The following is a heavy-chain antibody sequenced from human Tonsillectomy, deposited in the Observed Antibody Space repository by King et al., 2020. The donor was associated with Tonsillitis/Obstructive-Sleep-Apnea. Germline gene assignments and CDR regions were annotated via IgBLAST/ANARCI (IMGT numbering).Heavy chain of an antibody. CDR1: GYSFTRYY. V-gene: IGHV1-46*01. D-gene: IGHD1-14*01. J-gene: IGHJ4*02. Sequence: QLVQSGAEVKTPGASVKVSCRASGYSFTRYYIHWVRQARGQGLEWMGIINPSAGITTLAQKFQGRVTMTTETSASTVYLELSSLRSEDTAVYYCARDDVVGRYIDSWGQGTLVTVSS. CDR3: ARDDVVGRYIDS. CDR2: INPSAGIT.